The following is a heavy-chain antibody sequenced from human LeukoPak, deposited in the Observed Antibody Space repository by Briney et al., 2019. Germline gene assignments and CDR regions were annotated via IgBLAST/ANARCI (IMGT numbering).Heavy chain of an antibody. D-gene: IGHD6-19*01. CDR1: GGSISSGGYS. CDR3: ARDRGSSGWNDY. CDR2: IYHSGST. V-gene: IGHV4-30-2*01. J-gene: IGHJ4*02. Sequence: SETLSLTCAVSGGSISSGGYSWSWIRQPPGKGLEWIGYIYHSGSTNYNPSPKSRVTISVDTSKNQSSLKLSSVTAADTAVYYCARDRGSSGWNDYWGQGTLVTVSP.